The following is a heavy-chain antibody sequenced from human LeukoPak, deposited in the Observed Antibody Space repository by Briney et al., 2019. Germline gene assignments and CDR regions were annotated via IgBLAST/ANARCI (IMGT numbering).Heavy chain of an antibody. CDR3: ASTDYSNYDYYYYYMGV. V-gene: IGHV4-38-2*01. CDR2: IYHSGST. Sequence: SETLSLTCAVSGYSISSGYYWGWIRQPPGKGLEWIGSIYHSGSTYYNPSLKSRVTISVDTSKNQFSLKLSSVTAADTAVYYCASTDYSNYDYYYYYMGVWGKGTTVTVSS. J-gene: IGHJ6*03. CDR1: GYSISSGYY. D-gene: IGHD4-11*01.